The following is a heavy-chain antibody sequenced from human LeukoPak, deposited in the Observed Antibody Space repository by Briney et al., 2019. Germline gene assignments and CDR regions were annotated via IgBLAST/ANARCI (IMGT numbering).Heavy chain of an antibody. Sequence: GGSLRLSCAASGFTFSSYGMHWVRQAPGKGLEWVAVISYDGSNKYYADSVKGRFTISRDNSKNTLYLQMNSLRAEDTAVYYCARVGGYNSFDYWGQGTLVTVSS. CDR2: ISYDGSNK. CDR3: ARVGGYNSFDY. V-gene: IGHV3-30*03. D-gene: IGHD5-24*01. J-gene: IGHJ4*02. CDR1: GFTFSSYG.